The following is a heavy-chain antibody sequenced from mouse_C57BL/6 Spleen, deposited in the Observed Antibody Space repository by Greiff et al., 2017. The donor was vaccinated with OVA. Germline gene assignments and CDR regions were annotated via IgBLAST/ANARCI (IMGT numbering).Heavy chain of an antibody. CDR3: ARDHGYYLMDY. CDR1: GYSITSGYY. D-gene: IGHD2-3*01. V-gene: IGHV3-6*01. J-gene: IGHJ4*01. CDR2: ISYDGSN. Sequence: EVQLVESGPGLVKPSQSLSLTCSVTGYSITSGYYWNWIRQFPGNKLEWMGYISYDGSNNYNPSLKNRISITRDTSKNQFFLKLNSVTTEDTATYYCARDHGYYLMDYWGQGTSVTVSS.